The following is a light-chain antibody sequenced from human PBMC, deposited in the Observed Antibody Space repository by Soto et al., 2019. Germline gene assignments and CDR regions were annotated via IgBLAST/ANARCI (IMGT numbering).Light chain of an antibody. V-gene: IGLV2-14*01. J-gene: IGLJ2*01. CDR2: GVS. CDR1: NNDVGIYNY. Sequence: QSALTQPASVSGSPGQSITISCTGTNNDVGIYNYVSWYQHHPGKAPKLLIYGVSERPSGVSDRFSGFKSGITASLSISGLQAEDEANYYCGSYTRSSTVLFGGGTKVTVL. CDR3: GSYTRSSTVL.